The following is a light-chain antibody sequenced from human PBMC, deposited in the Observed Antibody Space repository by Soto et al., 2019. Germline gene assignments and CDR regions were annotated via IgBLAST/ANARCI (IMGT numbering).Light chain of an antibody. CDR2: GVN. CDR3: YSYAGDVTFV. V-gene: IGLV2-11*01. Sequence: QSVLTQPRSVSGSPGQSVTIPCTGTSSDIGGYNYVSWYQQHPGKAPKVLIYGVNQRPSGVPDRFSGSKSGNTASLTISGLQPEDEADYYCYSYAGDVTFVFGRGTKVTVL. J-gene: IGLJ1*01. CDR1: SSDIGGYNY.